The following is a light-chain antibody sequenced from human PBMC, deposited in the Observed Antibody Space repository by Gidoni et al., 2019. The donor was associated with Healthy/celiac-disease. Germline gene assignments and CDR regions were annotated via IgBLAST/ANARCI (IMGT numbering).Light chain of an antibody. CDR3: QQRSNWPPIT. CDR2: DAS. V-gene: IGKV3-11*01. J-gene: IGKJ5*01. CDR1: QSVSSY. Sequence: ELVLTQSPATLSLSPGDRATLSCRASQSVSSYLAWYQQKPGQAPRLLIYDASNRATGIPARFSGSGSGTDFTLTISSLEPEDFAVYYCQQRSNWPPITFXXXTRLEIK.